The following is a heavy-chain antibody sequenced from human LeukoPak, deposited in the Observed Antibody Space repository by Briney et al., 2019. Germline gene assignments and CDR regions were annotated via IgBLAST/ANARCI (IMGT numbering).Heavy chain of an antibody. V-gene: IGHV4-34*01. CDR3: ARSTRGSYRQRRGVYFDY. CDR1: GGSFSGYY. Sequence: SETLSLTCAVYGGSFSGYYWSWIRQPPGKGLEWIGEINHSGSTNYNPSLKSRVTISVDTSKNQFSLKLSSVTAADTAVYYCARSTRGSYRQRRGVYFDYWGQGTLVTVSS. CDR2: INHSGST. J-gene: IGHJ4*02. D-gene: IGHD3-16*02.